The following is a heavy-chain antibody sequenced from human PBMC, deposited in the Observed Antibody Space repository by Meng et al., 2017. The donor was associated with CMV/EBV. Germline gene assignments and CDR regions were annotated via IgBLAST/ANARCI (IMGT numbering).Heavy chain of an antibody. D-gene: IGHD3-22*01. CDR2: IYSGGST. CDR1: GFTVSSNY. J-gene: IGHJ4*02. CDR3: ARSPTTNYDSTGRYFDY. Sequence: SGFTVSSNYMSWVRQAPGKGLEWVSVIYSGGSTYYADSVKGRFTISRDNSKNTLYLQMNSLRAEDTAVYYCARSPTTNYDSTGRYFDYWGQGTLVTVSS. V-gene: IGHV3-66*02.